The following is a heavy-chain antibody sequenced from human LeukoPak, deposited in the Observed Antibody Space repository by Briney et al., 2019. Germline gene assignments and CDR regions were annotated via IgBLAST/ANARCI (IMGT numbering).Heavy chain of an antibody. D-gene: IGHD6-13*01. Sequence: GGSLRLSCAASGFTFSSYEMNWVRQAPGKGLEWVSYISSSGSTIYYADSVKGRFTISRDNAKNSLYLQMNSLRAEDTAVYYCARDSSSWYRSYYYYYYMDVWGKGTTVTVSS. CDR3: ARDSSSWYRSYYYYYYMDV. CDR2: ISSSGSTI. V-gene: IGHV3-48*03. CDR1: GFTFSSYE. J-gene: IGHJ6*03.